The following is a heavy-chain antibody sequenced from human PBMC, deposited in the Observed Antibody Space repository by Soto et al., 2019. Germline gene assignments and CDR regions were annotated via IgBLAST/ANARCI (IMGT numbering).Heavy chain of an antibody. CDR3: AKVPEVGASLTG. Sequence: GGALSLSRAAPGFSICRCSPYWGPPAPGKGLEWVSAISGSGGSTYYADSVKGRFTISRDNSKNTLYLQMNSLRAEDTAVYYCAKVPEVGASLTGWGQGTLVTVSS. D-gene: IGHD1-26*01. CDR2: ISGSGGST. V-gene: IGHV3-23*01. CDR1: GFSICRCS. J-gene: IGHJ4*02.